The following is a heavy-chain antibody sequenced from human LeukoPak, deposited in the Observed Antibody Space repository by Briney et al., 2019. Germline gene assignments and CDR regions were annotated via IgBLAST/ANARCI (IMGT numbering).Heavy chain of an antibody. CDR1: GYTFTGYY. D-gene: IGHD6-13*01. J-gene: IGHJ4*02. V-gene: IGHV1-2*02. CDR3: ARELTGIAAAGLFDY. CDR2: INPNSGGT. Sequence: ASVKVSCKASGYTFTGYYMHWVRQAPGQGLEWMGWINPNSGGTNYAQKFQGRVTMTRDTSISTAYMELSRLRSDDTAVYYCARELTGIAAAGLFDYWGQGTLVTVSS.